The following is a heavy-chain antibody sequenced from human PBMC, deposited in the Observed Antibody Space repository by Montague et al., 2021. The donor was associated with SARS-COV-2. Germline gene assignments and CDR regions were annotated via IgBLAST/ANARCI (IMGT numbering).Heavy chain of an antibody. CDR3: ARVPGSGTYWSGDY. CDR2: MYYTGHT. V-gene: IGHV4-61*01. CDR1: GASVASGNFY. D-gene: IGHD1-26*01. Sequence: SETLSLTCTVSGASVASGNFYWSWIRQPSGKGLEWIGYMYYTGHTNYNPSLESRVTMPVDTSKNRFSLKLSSVTAADTAVYYCARVPGSGTYWSGDYWGQGTLVTVSS. J-gene: IGHJ4*02.